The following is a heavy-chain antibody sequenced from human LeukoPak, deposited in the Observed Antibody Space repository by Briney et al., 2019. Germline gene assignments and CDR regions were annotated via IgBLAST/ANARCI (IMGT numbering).Heavy chain of an antibody. CDR1: GYSFTSYW. J-gene: IGHJ6*03. CDR2: IYPGDSDT. Sequence: GESLKISCKGSGYSFTSYWIGWVRQMPGKGLEWMGIIYPGDSDTRYSPSFQGQVTISADKSISTAYLQWSSLKASDTAMYYCARHGLGYCSSTSCYGYYYYMDVWGKGTTVTVSS. V-gene: IGHV5-51*01. CDR3: ARHGLGYCSSTSCYGYYYYMDV. D-gene: IGHD2-2*01.